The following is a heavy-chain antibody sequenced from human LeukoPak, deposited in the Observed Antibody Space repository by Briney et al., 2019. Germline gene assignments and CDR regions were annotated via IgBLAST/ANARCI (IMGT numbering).Heavy chain of an antibody. J-gene: IGHJ5*02. D-gene: IGHD5-18*01. CDR3: AKINRGAYSYGYNNWFDP. CDR1: GFTFSSYA. V-gene: IGHV3-23*01. CDR2: ISGSGGST. Sequence: GGSLRLSCAASGFTFSSYAMSWVRQAPGKGLEWVSAISGSGGSTYYADSVKGRFTISRDNSKHTLYLQMNSLRAEDTAVYYCAKINRGAYSYGYNNWFDPWGQGTLVTVSS.